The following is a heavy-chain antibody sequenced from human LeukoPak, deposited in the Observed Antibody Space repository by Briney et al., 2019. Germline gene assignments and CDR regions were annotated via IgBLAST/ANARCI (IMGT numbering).Heavy chain of an antibody. J-gene: IGHJ4*02. CDR3: ARPQRFLPSY. CDR2: IYYSGST. V-gene: IGHV4-31*03. D-gene: IGHD3-3*01. Sequence: SETLSLTCTVSGGSISSGGYYWSWIRQHPGKGLEWIGYIYYSGSTYYNPSLKSRVTISVDTSKNQFSLKLSSVTAADTAVYYCARPQRFLPSYWGQGTLVTVSS. CDR1: GGSISSGGYY.